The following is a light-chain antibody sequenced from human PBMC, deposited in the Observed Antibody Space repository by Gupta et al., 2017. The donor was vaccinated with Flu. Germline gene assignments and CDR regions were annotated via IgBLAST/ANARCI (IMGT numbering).Light chain of an antibody. CDR2: NNN. V-gene: IGLV1-44*01. CDR1: SSNIGSNT. Sequence: QSVLTQPPSASGTPGQRVTISCSGSSSNIGSNTVNWYQQLPGTAPKLLIYNNNQRPSGVPDRFSGSKAGTSASLAISGLQSEDEADYSWAAWDDGLIGYVFGTGTKVTVL. J-gene: IGLJ1*01. CDR3: AAWDDGLIGYV.